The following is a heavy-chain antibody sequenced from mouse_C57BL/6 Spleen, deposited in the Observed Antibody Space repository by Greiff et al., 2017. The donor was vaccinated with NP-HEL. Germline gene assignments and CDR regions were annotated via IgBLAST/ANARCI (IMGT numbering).Heavy chain of an antibody. V-gene: IGHV1-53*01. Sequence: QVQLQQSGTELVKPGASVKLSCKASGYTFTSYWMHWVKQRPGQGLEWIGNINPSNGGTNYNEKFKSKATLTVDKSSSTAYMQLSSLTSEDSAVYYCARQLRLSYYFDDWGQGTTLTVSS. CDR3: ARQLRLSYYFDD. CDR1: GYTFTSYW. D-gene: IGHD3-2*02. CDR2: INPSNGGT. J-gene: IGHJ2*01.